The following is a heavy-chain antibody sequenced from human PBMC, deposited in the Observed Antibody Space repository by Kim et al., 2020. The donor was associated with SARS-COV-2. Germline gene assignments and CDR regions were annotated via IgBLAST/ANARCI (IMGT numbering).Heavy chain of an antibody. J-gene: IGHJ2*01. CDR2: IYYSGST. D-gene: IGHD3-3*01. Sequence: SETLSLTCTVSGGSISSYYWSWIRQPPGKGLEWIGYIYYSGSTNYNPSLKSRVTISVDTSKNQFSLKLSSVTAADTAVYYCARDHREWLQYTAWYFDLWGRGTLVTVSS. V-gene: IGHV4-59*01. CDR1: GGSISSYY. CDR3: ARDHREWLQYTAWYFDL.